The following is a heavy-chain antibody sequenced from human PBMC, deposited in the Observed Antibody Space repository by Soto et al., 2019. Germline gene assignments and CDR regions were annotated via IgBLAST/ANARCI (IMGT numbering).Heavy chain of an antibody. J-gene: IGHJ5*02. D-gene: IGHD5-18*01. Sequence: SETLSLTCAVSGDSISSGGYSWRWIRQPPGKGLEWIGYIYHSGTTSYSPSLKSRVAISLDTSKNQFSLSLSSVTAADTAVYYCARGRGYSYGLDPWGQGTLVTVSS. CDR3: ARGRGYSYGLDP. CDR2: IYHSGTT. V-gene: IGHV4-30-2*05. CDR1: GDSISSGGYS.